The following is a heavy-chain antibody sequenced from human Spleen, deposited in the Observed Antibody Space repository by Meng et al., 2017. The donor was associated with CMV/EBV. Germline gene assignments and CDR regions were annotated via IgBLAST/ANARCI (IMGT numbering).Heavy chain of an antibody. J-gene: IGHJ4*02. Sequence: CKASGNTFSGNYLHWVRQAPRQGLEWMGRINPNSGATNYAEEFQGRVTITRDTSSITVYMELSRLRSDDTAMYFCASAVAANFRYFDFWGQGALVTVSS. CDR2: INPNSGAT. V-gene: IGHV1-2*06. CDR3: ASAVAANFRYFDF. CDR1: GNTFSGNY. D-gene: IGHD6-19*01.